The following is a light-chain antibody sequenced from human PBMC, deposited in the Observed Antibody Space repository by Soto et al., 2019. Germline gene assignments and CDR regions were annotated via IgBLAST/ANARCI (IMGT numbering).Light chain of an antibody. CDR3: CSYAGSSTFVV. Sequence: QSALTQPASVSGSPGQSITISCTGTSSDVGSYNLVSWYQQHPGKAPKHMIYEGSKRPSGVSNRFSGSKSGNTASLTISGLQAEDEDDYYCCSYAGSSTFVVFGGGTKLTVL. CDR1: SSDVGSYNL. CDR2: EGS. V-gene: IGLV2-23*03. J-gene: IGLJ2*01.